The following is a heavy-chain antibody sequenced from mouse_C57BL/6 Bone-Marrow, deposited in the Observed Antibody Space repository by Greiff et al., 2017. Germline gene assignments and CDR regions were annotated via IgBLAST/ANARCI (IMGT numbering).Heavy chain of an antibody. CDR1: GFNIKDDY. D-gene: IGHD2-1*01. Sequence: EVQLQQSGAELVRPGASVKLSCTASGFNIKDDYMHWVKQRPEQGLEWIGWIDPENGDTEYASKFQGKATITADTSSNTAYLQLSSLTSEDTAVYYCTVGGNFYAMDYWGQGTSVTVSS. J-gene: IGHJ4*01. CDR3: TVGGNFYAMDY. CDR2: IDPENGDT. V-gene: IGHV14-4*01.